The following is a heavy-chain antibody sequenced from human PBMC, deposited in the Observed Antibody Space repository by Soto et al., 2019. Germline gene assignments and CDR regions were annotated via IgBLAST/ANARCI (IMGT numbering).Heavy chain of an antibody. CDR2: IIPIFGTA. D-gene: IGHD6-6*01. V-gene: IGHV1-69*06. J-gene: IGHJ3*02. CDR1: GGTFSSYA. CDR3: AREYSSSFWGAFDI. Sequence: GASVKVSCKASGGTFSSYAISGVRQAPGQGLEWMGGIIPIFGTANYAQKFQGRVTITADKSTSTAYMELSSLRSEDTAVYYCAREYSSSFWGAFDIWGQGTMVTVSS.